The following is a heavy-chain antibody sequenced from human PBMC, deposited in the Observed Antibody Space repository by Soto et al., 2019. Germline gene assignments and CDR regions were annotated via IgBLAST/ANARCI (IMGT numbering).Heavy chain of an antibody. Sequence: EVQLLESGGGLVQPGGSLRLSCAASGFTFSNYGMTWVRQAPGKGLEWVSGMSRDGGVTDYTDSVKGRFTISRDISKNKLYLQMNCLRAEATAVYYCAKIDNFNTQSSGWANRFGYWGQGTLVTVSS. CDR3: AKIDNFNTQSSGWANRFGY. CDR1: GFTFSNYG. D-gene: IGHD6-19*01. V-gene: IGHV3-23*01. CDR2: MSRDGGVT. J-gene: IGHJ4*02.